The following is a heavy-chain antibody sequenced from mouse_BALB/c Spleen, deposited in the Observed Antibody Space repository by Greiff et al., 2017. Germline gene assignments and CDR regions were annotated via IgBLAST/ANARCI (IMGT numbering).Heavy chain of an antibody. J-gene: IGHJ3*01. CDR1: GFTFSSFG. V-gene: IGHV5-17*02. CDR3: ARGRAWFAY. Sequence: EVKLEESGGGLVQPGGSRKLSCAASGFTFSSFGMPWVRQAPEKGLEWVAYISSGSSTIYYADTVKGRFTISRDNPKNTLFLQMTSLRSEDTAMYYCARGRAWFAYWGQGTLVTVSA. CDR2: ISSGSSTI.